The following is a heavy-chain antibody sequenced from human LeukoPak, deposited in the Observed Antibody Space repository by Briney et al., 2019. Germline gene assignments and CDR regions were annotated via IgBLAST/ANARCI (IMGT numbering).Heavy chain of an antibody. D-gene: IGHD5-18*01. CDR3: ARGWIQPDY. CDR1: GFTFNTYH. J-gene: IGHJ4*02. Sequence: GGSLRLSCAGSGFTFNTYHMTWVRQAPGKGLEWVSSISTTGSDIYSADSLKGRFTISRDNAKISLYLQMDSLRAEDTAVYYCARGWIQPDYWGQGTLVTVST. V-gene: IGHV3-21*01. CDR2: ISTTGSDI.